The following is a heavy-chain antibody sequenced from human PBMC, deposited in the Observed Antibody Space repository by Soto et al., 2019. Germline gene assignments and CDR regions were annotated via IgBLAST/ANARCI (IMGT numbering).Heavy chain of an antibody. V-gene: IGHV3-48*01. CDR3: APQGVGATGYLY. Sequence: EVQLVESGGGLVQPGVSLRLSCVVSGFTLGDYSMNWVRQAPGKGLEWVSYISDSGSHRYYADSVTGRFTISRDTAKNSLYLQMNSLRAEDTAVFYCAPQGVGATGYLYWGQGTLVTVS. CDR1: GFTLGDYS. J-gene: IGHJ4*02. D-gene: IGHD1-26*01. CDR2: ISDSGSHR.